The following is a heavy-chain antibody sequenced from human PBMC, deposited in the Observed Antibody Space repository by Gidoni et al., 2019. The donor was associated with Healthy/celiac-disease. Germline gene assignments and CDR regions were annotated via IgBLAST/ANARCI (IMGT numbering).Heavy chain of an antibody. CDR1: GYTFTSYA. CDR3: ARDHFPSYYDSSGYYYVVPGD. CDR2: INAGNGNT. D-gene: IGHD3-22*01. V-gene: IGHV1-3*01. J-gene: IGHJ4*02. Sequence: QVQLVQSGAEVKKPGASVTVSCTASGYTFTSYAMHGVRQAPGQRLEWMGWINAGNGNTKYSQKFQGRVTITRDTSASTAYMELSSLRSEDTAVYYCARDHFPSYYDSSGYYYVVPGDWGQGTLVTVSS.